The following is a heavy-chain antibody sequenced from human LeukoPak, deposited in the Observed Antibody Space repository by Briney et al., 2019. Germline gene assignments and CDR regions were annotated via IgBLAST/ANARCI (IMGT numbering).Heavy chain of an antibody. Sequence: ASVKVSCKASGYTFTGYYMHWVRQAPGQGLEWMGWINPNSGGTNYAQKFQGRVTMTRDTSISTAYMELSRLRSDDTAVYYCAREYYYYDSSGYYPPTNWFDPWGQGTLVTVSS. CDR3: AREYYYYDSSGYYPPTNWFDP. V-gene: IGHV1-2*02. CDR2: INPNSGGT. D-gene: IGHD3-22*01. J-gene: IGHJ5*02. CDR1: GYTFTGYY.